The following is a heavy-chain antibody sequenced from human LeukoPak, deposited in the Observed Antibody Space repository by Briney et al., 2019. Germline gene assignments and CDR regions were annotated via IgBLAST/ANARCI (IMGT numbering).Heavy chain of an antibody. CDR2: IYPGDSDT. J-gene: IGHJ4*02. V-gene: IGHV5-51*01. CDR1: GHSFTNHW. CDR3: ARLRDGYNYPYYFDY. D-gene: IGHD5-24*01. Sequence: GESLQISCEASGHSFTNHWIGWVRQMPGKGLEWMGIIYPGDSDTRYSPSFQGQVTISADKSISTAYLQWSSLKASDTAMYYCARLRDGYNYPYYFDYWGQGTLVTVSS.